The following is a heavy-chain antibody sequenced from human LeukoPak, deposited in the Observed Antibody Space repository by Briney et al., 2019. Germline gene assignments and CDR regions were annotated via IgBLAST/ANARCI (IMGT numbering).Heavy chain of an antibody. CDR1: GFTFSSYA. CDR2: ISSSSSYI. J-gene: IGHJ4*02. V-gene: IGHV3-21*01. D-gene: IGHD3-22*01. CDR3: ARGTKGYYDRSGYYFDY. Sequence: GGSLRLSCAASGFTFSSYAMSWVRQAPGKGLEWVSSISSSSSYIYYANSVKGRFTISRDNAKNSLYRQMNSLRAEDTAVYYCARGTKGYYDRSGYYFDYWGQGTLVTVSS.